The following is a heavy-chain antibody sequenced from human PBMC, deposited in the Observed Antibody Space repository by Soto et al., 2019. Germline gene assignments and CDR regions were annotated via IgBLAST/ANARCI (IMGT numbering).Heavy chain of an antibody. V-gene: IGHV4-31*03. Sequence: SETLSLTCTVSGGSISSAGYYWSWIRQHPGKGLEWIGNIYYSGSTYYNPSLKSRVTISVDTSKNHFSLKLSSVTAADTAIYYCARAIRVSATSGIDTWCQENLLTISS. D-gene: IGHD1-26*01. J-gene: IGHJ4*02. CDR1: GGSISSAGYY. CDR2: IYYSGST. CDR3: ARAIRVSATSGIDT.